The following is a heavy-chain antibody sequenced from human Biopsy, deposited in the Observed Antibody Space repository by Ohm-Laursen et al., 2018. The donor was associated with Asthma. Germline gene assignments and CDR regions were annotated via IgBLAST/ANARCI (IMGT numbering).Heavy chain of an antibody. D-gene: IGHD3-9*01. CDR3: ARTYFDFLTGQVHDAFAM. Sequence: ASVKVSCKASGYTFINYAIHWVRQAPGHSLEWMGWINAANGNTKYSQKFQGRLTISRDTSASTAYMDLSSLRSEDTAVYYCARTYFDFLTGQVHDAFAMWGQGTMVSVSS. CDR2: INAANGNT. J-gene: IGHJ3*02. V-gene: IGHV1-3*01. CDR1: GYTFINYA.